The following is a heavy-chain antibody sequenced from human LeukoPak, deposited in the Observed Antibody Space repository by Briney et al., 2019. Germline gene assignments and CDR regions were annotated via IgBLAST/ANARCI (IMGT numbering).Heavy chain of an antibody. Sequence: PGGALRLSSAPSRFTFSISSMNSVPAALGEGGWWVSSISIISSDTYYADSVKSRFTISRDTAKNTLYLQMYSLRAQNTPLCFSASLAAPRHVDYWGQGTLVTVSS. V-gene: IGHV3-21*03. J-gene: IGHJ4*02. CDR3: ASLAAPRHVDY. CDR1: RFTFSISS. CDR2: ISIISSDT. D-gene: IGHD6-6*01.